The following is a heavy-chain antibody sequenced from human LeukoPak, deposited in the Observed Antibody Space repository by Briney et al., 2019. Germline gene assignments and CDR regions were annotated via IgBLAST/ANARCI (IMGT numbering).Heavy chain of an antibody. J-gene: IGHJ4*02. CDR1: GFTVSSNY. Sequence: GLSLRLSCAASGFTVSSNYMSWVRQAPGKGLEWVSVIYTGGSTYYSDSVKGRFTISRDNSKNTLLLQMNSLRADDTAVYYCARGISGRGWYVDYWGQGTLVTVSS. D-gene: IGHD1-26*01. CDR3: ARGISGRGWYVDY. V-gene: IGHV3-66*01. CDR2: IYTGGST.